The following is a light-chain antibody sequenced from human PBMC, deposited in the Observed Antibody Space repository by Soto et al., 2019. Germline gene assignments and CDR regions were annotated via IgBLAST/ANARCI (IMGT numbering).Light chain of an antibody. J-gene: IGKJ5*01. Sequence: EIMLTQSTATLSLSPGERATLSCRPSQSVSSYLAWYQQKPGQAPRLLIYHASNRATGIPARFSGSGSGTDFTLTITSLEPEDFAVYYCQQRNVWPPITFGQGTFLEIK. CDR2: HAS. V-gene: IGKV3-11*01. CDR3: QQRNVWPPIT. CDR1: QSVSSY.